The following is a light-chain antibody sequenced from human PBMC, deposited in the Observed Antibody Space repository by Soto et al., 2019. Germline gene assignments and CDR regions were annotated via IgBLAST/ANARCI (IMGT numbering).Light chain of an antibody. CDR1: QSFRGL. CDR3: QQYNNWWT. Sequence: LTQSPVTLSLCPSATAXCSGRASQSFRGLLAWYQQKPGQAPRLLIYDAYNRATGIPPRSSGSGSGTEFTLTISSLQSEDFAVYYCQQYNNWWTFGQGTKVDIK. CDR2: DAY. J-gene: IGKJ1*01. V-gene: IGKV3D-15*01.